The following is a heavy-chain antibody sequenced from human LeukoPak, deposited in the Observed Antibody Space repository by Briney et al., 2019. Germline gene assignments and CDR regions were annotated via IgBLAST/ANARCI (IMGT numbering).Heavy chain of an antibody. Sequence: ASVKVSCKASGGTFSSYAISWVRQAPGQGLEWMGGIIPIFGTANYAQKSQGRVTITADESTSTAYMELSSLRSEDTAVYYCASCDCYSNYLFWYFDYWGQGTLVTVSS. J-gene: IGHJ4*02. V-gene: IGHV1-69*13. CDR2: IIPIFGTA. CDR1: GGTFSSYA. CDR3: ASCDCYSNYLFWYFDY. D-gene: IGHD4-11*01.